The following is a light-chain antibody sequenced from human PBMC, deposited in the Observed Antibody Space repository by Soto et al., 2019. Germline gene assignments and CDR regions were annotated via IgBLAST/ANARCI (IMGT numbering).Light chain of an antibody. V-gene: IGLV2-8*01. CDR1: SSDIGSYGY. CDR3: SSFGDSSNLRV. Sequence: QSALTQPPSASGSAGQSVTISCTGTSSDIGSYGYVAWYQQHPGKAPKLMIYEVSKRPAGVPDRFSGSKSGNTASLTVSGLQAEDEADYYCSSFGDSSNLRVFGGGTKLTVL. CDR2: EVS. J-gene: IGLJ3*02.